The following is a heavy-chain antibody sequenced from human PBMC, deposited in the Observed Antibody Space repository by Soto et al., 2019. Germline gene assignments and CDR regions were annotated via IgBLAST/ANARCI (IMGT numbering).Heavy chain of an antibody. Sequence: SETLSLTCTVSGGSISSSSYYWGWIRQPPGKGLEWIGSIYYSGSTYYNPSLKSRVTISVDTSKNQFSLKLSSVTAADTAVYYCATMYYYDSKSSLQHWGQGTLVT. J-gene: IGHJ1*01. D-gene: IGHD3-22*01. CDR2: IYYSGST. CDR1: GGSISSSSYY. V-gene: IGHV4-39*07. CDR3: ATMYYYDSKSSLQH.